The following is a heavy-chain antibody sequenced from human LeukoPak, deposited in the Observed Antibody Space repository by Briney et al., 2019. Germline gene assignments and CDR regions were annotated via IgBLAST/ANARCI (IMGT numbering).Heavy chain of an antibody. Sequence: PGGSLRLSCAAPGFTFSSYAMSWVRQAPGKGLEWVSAISGSGGRTYYADSVKGRFTISGDNSKNTLYLQMNSLRAEDTAVYYCAKVRGAAPKMSYFDYWGQGTLVTVSS. CDR2: ISGSGGRT. CDR1: GFTFSSYA. D-gene: IGHD6-13*01. J-gene: IGHJ4*02. CDR3: AKVRGAAPKMSYFDY. V-gene: IGHV3-23*01.